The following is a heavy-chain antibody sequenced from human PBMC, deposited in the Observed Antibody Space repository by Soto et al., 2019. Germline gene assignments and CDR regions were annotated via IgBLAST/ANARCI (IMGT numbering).Heavy chain of an antibody. D-gene: IGHD3-16*01. CDR2: INAGNGNT. V-gene: IGHV1-3*01. J-gene: IGHJ6*02. CDR3: AMVDVYVTPSPQDV. Sequence: VPVKVSCKASGYTFTSYAMDWARQEPGQRLEWMGWINAGNGNTKYSQKFQGRVTLTTDTSTSTAYMELRSLRSNDTAIYYCAMVDVYVTPSPQDVWGQGTTVTVSS. CDR1: GYTFTSYA.